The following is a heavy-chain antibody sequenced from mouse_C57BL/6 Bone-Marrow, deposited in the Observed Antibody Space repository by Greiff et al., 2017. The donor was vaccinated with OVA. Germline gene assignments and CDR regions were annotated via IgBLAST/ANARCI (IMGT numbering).Heavy chain of an antibody. J-gene: IGHJ2*01. D-gene: IGHD1-1*01. CDR2: INPYNGGT. CDR3: ARSDYYGSCYFDY. Sequence: VQLQQSGPVLVKPGASVKMSCKASGYTFTDYYMNWVKQSHGKSLEWIGVINPYNGGTSYNQKFKGKATLTVDKSSSTAYMELNSLTSEDSAVYYCARSDYYGSCYFDYWGQGTTLTVSS. CDR1: GYTFTDYY. V-gene: IGHV1-19*01.